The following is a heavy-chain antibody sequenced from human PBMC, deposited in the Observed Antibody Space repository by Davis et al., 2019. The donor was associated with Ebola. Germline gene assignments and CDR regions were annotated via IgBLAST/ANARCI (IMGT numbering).Heavy chain of an antibody. V-gene: IGHV3-33*01. CDR1: GFNFRSYG. J-gene: IGHJ4*02. Sequence: GESLKISCAASGFNFRSYGMHWVRQAPDKGLEWVAVIWYDGSRKYYGDSVKGRFTISRDNSNNLLYLQMNSLRAEDTAVYYCARDWRFLEWFAFDYWGQGTLVTVSS. D-gene: IGHD3-3*01. CDR2: IWYDGSRK. CDR3: ARDWRFLEWFAFDY.